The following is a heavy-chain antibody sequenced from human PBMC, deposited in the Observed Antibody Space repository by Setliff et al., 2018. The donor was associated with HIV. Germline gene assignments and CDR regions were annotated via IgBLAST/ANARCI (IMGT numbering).Heavy chain of an antibody. Sequence: ASVKVSCKASGYTFTSYGMGWVRQAPGQGLEWMGWISAYNGNTHYAQKLQGRVTMTTVTSTSTAYMELRSLRSDDTAVYYCARDYYGSGSYFILDYWGPGTLVTVSS. CDR3: ARDYYGSGSYFILDY. J-gene: IGHJ4*02. CDR2: ISAYNGNT. CDR1: GYTFTSYG. V-gene: IGHV1-18*01. D-gene: IGHD3-10*01.